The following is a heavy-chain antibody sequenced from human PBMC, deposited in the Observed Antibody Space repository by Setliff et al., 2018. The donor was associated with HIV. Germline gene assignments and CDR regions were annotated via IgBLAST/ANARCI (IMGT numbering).Heavy chain of an antibody. CDR1: GYPIGSGYY. Sequence: SETLSLTCGVSGYPIGSGYYWGWIRQPPGKGLEWIGSAGSADYGGNAYHNPYLKSRVTISVETSKNQFSLKLTSVTAADTAVYYCARSYCGGGLCFRGLDLWGQGTTVTVSS. D-gene: IGHD2-21*01. J-gene: IGHJ6*02. CDR3: ARSYCGGGLCFRGLDL. CDR2: AGSADYGGNA. V-gene: IGHV4-38-2*01.